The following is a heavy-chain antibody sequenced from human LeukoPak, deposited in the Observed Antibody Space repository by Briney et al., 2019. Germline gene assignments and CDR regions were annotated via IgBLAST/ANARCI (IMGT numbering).Heavy chain of an antibody. J-gene: IGHJ3*02. CDR1: GFTFSSFN. CDR3: ARDRGYSGYDYVFDI. Sequence: PGGSLRLSCAASGFTFSSFNMNWVRQAPGKAMEWVSSITSSGTHIFYADSVRGRFTISRDNAKNSLYLQMDSLGPDDTAVYYCARDRGYSGYDYVFDIWGQGTMVTVSS. CDR2: ITSSGTHI. V-gene: IGHV3-21*01. D-gene: IGHD5-12*01.